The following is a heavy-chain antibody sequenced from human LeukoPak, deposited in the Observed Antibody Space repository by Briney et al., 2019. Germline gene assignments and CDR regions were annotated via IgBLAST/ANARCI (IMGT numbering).Heavy chain of an antibody. CDR2: INPSGGST. CDR3: ARRRQQLPDDAFDI. J-gene: IGHJ3*02. CDR1: GYTFTSYY. V-gene: IGHV1-46*01. D-gene: IGHD6-13*01. Sequence: GSVKVSCKASGYTFTSYYMHWVRQAPGQGLEWMGIINPSGGSTSYAQKFQGRVTMTRDMSASTVYMELSSLRSEDTAVYYCARRRQQLPDDAFDIWGQGTMVTVSS.